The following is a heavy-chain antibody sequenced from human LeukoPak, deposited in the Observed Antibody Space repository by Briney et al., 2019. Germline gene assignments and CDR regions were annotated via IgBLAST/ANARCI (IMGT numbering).Heavy chain of an antibody. V-gene: IGHV3-74*01. J-gene: IGHJ4*02. D-gene: IGHD5-24*01. CDR1: GFTFSNYW. CDR2: VKGDGTFT. Sequence: GSLRLSCAASGFTFSNYWMHWVRQAPGKGLVWVSRVKGDGTFTNYADSVKGRFTISRDNAKYTLYLQMHSLRAEDTAIYNCVRDGDDYNFDYWGQGSLVTVSS. CDR3: VRDGDDYNFDY.